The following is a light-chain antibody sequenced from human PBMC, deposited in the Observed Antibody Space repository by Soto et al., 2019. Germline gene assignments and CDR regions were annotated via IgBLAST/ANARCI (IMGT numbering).Light chain of an antibody. Sequence: QSALTQPASVSGSPGQSITISCTGTSSDVGGYDHVSWYQQHPGKAPKLRMYDVTVRPSGISRRFSGSKSDNTASLAVSGLQPEDEADYYCSSYTKKDTLTFGGGTKLTVL. V-gene: IGLV2-14*03. J-gene: IGLJ3*02. CDR1: SSDVGGYDH. CDR3: SSYTKKDTLT. CDR2: DVT.